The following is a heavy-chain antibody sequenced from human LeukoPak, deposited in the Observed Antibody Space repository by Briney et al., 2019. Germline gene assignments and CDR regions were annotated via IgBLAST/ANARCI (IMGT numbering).Heavy chain of an antibody. CDR2: IWNDGTNK. CDR3: ARDGIMAYAFDI. Sequence: GWSLRLSCAASGFTFSSFTMHWVRQAPGKGLEWVALIWNDGTNKYYGDSVKGRFTISRDNAKDSLFLQLNNLRAEDTAVYFCARDGIMAYAFDIWGQGTKVTVSP. J-gene: IGHJ3*02. D-gene: IGHD1-1*01. V-gene: IGHV3-33*01. CDR1: GFTFSSFT.